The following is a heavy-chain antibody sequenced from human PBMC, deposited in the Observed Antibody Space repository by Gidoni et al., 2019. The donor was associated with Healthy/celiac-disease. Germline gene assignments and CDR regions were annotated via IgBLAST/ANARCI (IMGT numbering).Heavy chain of an antibody. D-gene: IGHD1-1*01. J-gene: IGHJ3*02. V-gene: IGHV3-21*01. Sequence: EVQLVESGGGLVKPGGSLRLSCAASGFTFSSYSMNWVRQAPGKGLELVSSISSSSSYIYYADSVKGRFTISRDNAKNSLYLQMNSLRAEDTAVYYCARVGYASDAFDIWGQGTMVTVSS. CDR2: ISSSSSYI. CDR1: GFTFSSYS. CDR3: ARVGYASDAFDI.